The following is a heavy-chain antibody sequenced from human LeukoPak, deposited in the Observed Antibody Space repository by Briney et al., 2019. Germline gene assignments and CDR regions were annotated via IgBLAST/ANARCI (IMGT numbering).Heavy chain of an antibody. J-gene: IGHJ4*02. D-gene: IGHD6-13*01. CDR1: GGSISSYY. V-gene: IGHV4-4*07. Sequence: SETLSLTCTVSGGSISSYYWSWVRQPAGKGLEWLGRIYSTGSTNYNPSLKSRVTMSVDTSKNQFSLRLRSVTAADTAVYYCARQIASAGTAGFDFWGQGALVTVSS. CDR2: IYSTGST. CDR3: ARQIASAGTAGFDF.